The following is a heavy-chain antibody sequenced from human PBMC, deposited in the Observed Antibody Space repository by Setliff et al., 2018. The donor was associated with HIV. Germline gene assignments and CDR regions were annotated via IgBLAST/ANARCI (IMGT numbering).Heavy chain of an antibody. CDR3: ARMGAARPLYYYGMDV. D-gene: IGHD6-6*01. CDR2: INHSGST. Sequence: SETLSLTCAVYGGSFSGYYWSWIRQPPGKGLEWIGEINHSGSTNYNPSLKSRVTISVDTSKNQFSLKLTSVAAADTAVYYCARMGAARPLYYYGMDVWGRGTTVTVSS. V-gene: IGHV4-34*01. J-gene: IGHJ6*02. CDR1: GGSFSGYY.